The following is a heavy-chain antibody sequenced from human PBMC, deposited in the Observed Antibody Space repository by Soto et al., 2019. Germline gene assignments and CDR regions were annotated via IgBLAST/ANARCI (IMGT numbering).Heavy chain of an antibody. CDR3: ARGLGCGSSNSPSGS. D-gene: IGHD1-26*01. CDR2: INPSGGST. J-gene: IGHJ5*02. Sequence: QVQLVQSGAEVKKPGASVKVSCKASGYTFTSYYIHWVRKVPGQGLEWMGIINPSGGSTSYAQKCQGRVTMTRDTSNRTVYMELSSLRSEDTAVDFCARGLGCGSSNSPSGSWGQGTLVTVSS. V-gene: IGHV1-46*03. CDR1: GYTFTSYY.